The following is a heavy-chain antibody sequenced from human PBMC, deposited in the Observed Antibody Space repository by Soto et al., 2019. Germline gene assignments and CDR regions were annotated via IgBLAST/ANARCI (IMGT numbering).Heavy chain of an antibody. V-gene: IGHV3-74*01. CDR3: ARDLGNYDRYYLDY. CDR1: GFTLSSYW. CDR2: INSDGIRT. Sequence: EVQLVESGGGLVQPGGSLRLSCAASGFTLSSYWMHWVRQVPGKGLMWVSRINSDGIRTNYADSVKGRFTIFRDNAKNTLYLQMNSLRAEDTAVYYCARDLGNYDRYYLDYWGQGTLVTVSS. J-gene: IGHJ4*02. D-gene: IGHD1-7*01.